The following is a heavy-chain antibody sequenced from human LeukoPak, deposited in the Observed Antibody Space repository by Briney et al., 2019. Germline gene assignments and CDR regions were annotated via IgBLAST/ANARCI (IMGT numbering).Heavy chain of an antibody. J-gene: IGHJ4*02. CDR2: INSDGSTT. D-gene: IGHD5-12*01. CDR1: GFSFSGHW. Sequence: SGGSLRLSCTASGFSFSGHWMHWVRQAPGKGLVWVSRINSDGSTTSYADSVKGRFTISRDNAKNTLYLQMNSLRAEDTAVYYCARGRYSGYDLVDYWGQGTLVTVSS. CDR3: ARGRYSGYDLVDY. V-gene: IGHV3-74*01.